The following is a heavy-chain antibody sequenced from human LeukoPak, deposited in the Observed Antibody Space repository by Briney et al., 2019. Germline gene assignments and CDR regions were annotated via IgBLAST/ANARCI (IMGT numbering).Heavy chain of an antibody. J-gene: IGHJ4*02. Sequence: GGSLRLSCAASGFPFSSYGMHWVRQAPGKGLEWVAVIWYGGSNKYYADSVKGRFTISRDNSKNTLYLQMNSLRAEDTAVYYCARDPNYYGSGSYFAYWGQGTLVTVSS. CDR2: IWYGGSNK. CDR1: GFPFSSYG. CDR3: ARDPNYYGSGSYFAY. V-gene: IGHV3-33*08. D-gene: IGHD3-10*01.